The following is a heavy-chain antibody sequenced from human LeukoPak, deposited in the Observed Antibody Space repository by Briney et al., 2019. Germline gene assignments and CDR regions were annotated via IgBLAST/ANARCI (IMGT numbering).Heavy chain of an antibody. Sequence: SETLSLTCAVYGGSFSGYYWSWIRQPPGKGLEWIGEINHSGSTNYNPSLKSRVTISVDTSKNQFSLKLSSVTAADTAVYYCASIGSVGIDYWGQGTLVTVSS. CDR2: INHSGST. CDR3: ASIGSVGIDY. D-gene: IGHD5/OR15-5a*01. CDR1: GGSFSGYY. V-gene: IGHV4-34*01. J-gene: IGHJ4*02.